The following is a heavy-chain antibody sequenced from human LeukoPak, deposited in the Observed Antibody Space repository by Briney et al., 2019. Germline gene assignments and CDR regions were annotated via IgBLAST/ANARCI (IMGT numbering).Heavy chain of an antibody. D-gene: IGHD6-13*01. CDR3: ARAGGAAFDL. Sequence: PGRSLRLSCAASGFSFGDFGMHWVRQAPGKGREWVTIISVDGDNKHSADSVKGRLSISRENSKSTLYVDMHSLRPEETAVYYCARAGGAAFDLWGLGTLVTVSS. CDR1: GFSFGDFG. V-gene: IGHV3-30*03. J-gene: IGHJ4*02. CDR2: ISVDGDNK.